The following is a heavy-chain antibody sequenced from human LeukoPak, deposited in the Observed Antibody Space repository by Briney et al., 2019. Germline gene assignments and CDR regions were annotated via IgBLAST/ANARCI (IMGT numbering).Heavy chain of an antibody. V-gene: IGHV3-30*04. CDR1: GFTFSSYA. CDR3: TLTSFGVVYYFDY. Sequence: GGSLRLSCATSGFTFSSYAMHWVRQAPGKGLEWVALISYDGINQYYADSVKGRFIISRDNSKNTLYLQLNSLRLEDTAVYYCTLTSFGVVYYFDYWGQGTLVTVSS. CDR2: ISYDGINQ. J-gene: IGHJ4*02. D-gene: IGHD2-8*01.